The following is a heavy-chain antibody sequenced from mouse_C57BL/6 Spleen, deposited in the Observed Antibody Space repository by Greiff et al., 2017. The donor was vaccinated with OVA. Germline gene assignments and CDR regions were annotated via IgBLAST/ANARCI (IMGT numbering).Heavy chain of an antibody. J-gene: IGHJ2*01. CDR1: GYTFTSYW. CDR2: IDPSASYT. D-gene: IGHD2-12*01. V-gene: IGHV1-69*01. Sequence: VQLQQPGAELVMPGASVKLSCKASGYTFTSYWMHWVKQRPGQGLEWIGAIDPSASYTNYNQQFTGKSTLTVDKSSSTAYMQLSSLTSEDSAVYYCVVLRREEGYWGQGTTLTVSS. CDR3: VVLRREEGY.